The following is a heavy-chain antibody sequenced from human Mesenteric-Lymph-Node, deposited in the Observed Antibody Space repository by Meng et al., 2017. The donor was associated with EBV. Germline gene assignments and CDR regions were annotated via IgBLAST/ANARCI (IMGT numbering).Heavy chain of an antibody. CDR1: GGSISNDGYS. Sequence: QLQQQAAGSGLVKPSQTLCANCAVSGGSISNDGYSWSWIRQPPGKGLEWIGYIYHSGSTYSNPSLKSRVTISVDRYKNQFSLKLNSVTAADTAVYYCARASVYGDYDNWFDPWGQGTLVTVSS. V-gene: IGHV4-30-2*01. J-gene: IGHJ5*02. D-gene: IGHD4-17*01. CDR3: ARASVYGDYDNWFDP. CDR2: IYHSGST.